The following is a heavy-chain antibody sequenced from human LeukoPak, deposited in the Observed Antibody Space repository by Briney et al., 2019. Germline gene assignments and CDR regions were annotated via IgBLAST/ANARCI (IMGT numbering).Heavy chain of an antibody. V-gene: IGHV4-34*01. CDR3: TGDIHADWSYS. J-gene: IGHJ5*01. CDR1: GGSFSGYY. D-gene: IGHD2-2*01. Sequence: KPSETLSLTCAVYGGSFSGYYWSWIRQPPGKGLEWIGEINHSGSTNYNPSLKSRVTISVDTSKNQFSLKLSSVTAADTAVYYCTGDIHADWSYSWGQGTLVTVSS. CDR2: INHSGST.